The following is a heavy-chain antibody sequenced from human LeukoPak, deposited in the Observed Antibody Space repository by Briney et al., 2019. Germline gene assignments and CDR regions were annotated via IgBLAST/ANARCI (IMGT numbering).Heavy chain of an antibody. CDR1: GYTFTSYG. J-gene: IGHJ6*02. CDR3: ARDPRLRYFDRTRYGMDV. Sequence: ASVKVSCKASGYTFTSYGISWVRQAPGQGLEWMGWISAYNGNTNYAQKLQGRVTMTTDTSTSTAYMELRSLRSDDTAVDYCARDPRLRYFDRTRYGMDVWGQGTTVTVSS. V-gene: IGHV1-18*01. CDR2: ISAYNGNT. D-gene: IGHD3-9*01.